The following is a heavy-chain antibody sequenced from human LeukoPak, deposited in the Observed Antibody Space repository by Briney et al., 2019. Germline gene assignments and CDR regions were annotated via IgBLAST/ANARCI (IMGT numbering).Heavy chain of an antibody. D-gene: IGHD3-3*01. CDR2: ISRSSDHI. Sequence: GGSLRLSCAASGFTFSDYGMNWVRQAPGKGLQWVPSISRSSDHIFYAESVKGRFTISRDNAKNSLYLEMNRLRAEDTAVYYCARGSLLEWLFNDYWGQGILVTVSS. CDR1: GFTFSDYG. J-gene: IGHJ4*02. V-gene: IGHV3-21*01. CDR3: ARGSLLEWLFNDY.